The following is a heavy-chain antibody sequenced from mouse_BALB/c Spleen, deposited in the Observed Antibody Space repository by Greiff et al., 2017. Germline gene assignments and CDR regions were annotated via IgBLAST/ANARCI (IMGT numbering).Heavy chain of an antibody. CDR2: IYPGDGST. Sequence: VQLQQSGPELVKPGASVKMSCKASGYTFTSYYIHWVKQRPGQGLEWIGWIYPGDGSTKYNEKFKGKTTLTADKSSSTAYMLLSSLTSEDSAIYFCAREGYGSSYSWFSYWGQGTLVTVSA. CDR1: GYTFTSYY. D-gene: IGHD1-1*01. V-gene: IGHV1S56*01. J-gene: IGHJ3*01. CDR3: AREGYGSSYSWFSY.